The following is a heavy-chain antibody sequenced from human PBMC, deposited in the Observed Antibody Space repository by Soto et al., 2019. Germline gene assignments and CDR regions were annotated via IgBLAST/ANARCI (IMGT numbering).Heavy chain of an antibody. CDR3: ARDLWGYCGTDCYPLDV. V-gene: IGHV4-59*01. J-gene: IGHJ6*02. CDR2: MYNTGST. CDR1: GLSLSGYY. Sequence: SETLSLTCTVSGLSLSGYYWSLIRQPPGKGLEWIGYMYNTGSTVYNPSFKSRLAISVDTYKNQFSLKLKSVTAADTTVYYCARDLWGYCGTDCYPLDVWGQGTTVTVSS. D-gene: IGHD2-21*02.